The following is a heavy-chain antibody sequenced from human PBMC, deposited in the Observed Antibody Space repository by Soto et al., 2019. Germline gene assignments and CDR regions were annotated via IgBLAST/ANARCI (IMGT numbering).Heavy chain of an antibody. Sequence: SETLSLTCTVSGGSISSGDYYWSWIRQPPGKGLEWIAYIYYSGNTYYNPSLKSRVTISLDTSKNQFSLVLSSVTAADTAVYYCARGRLVLRYFDRPSYYFDYWGQGTLVTVSS. D-gene: IGHD3-9*01. J-gene: IGHJ4*02. CDR1: GGSISSGDYY. CDR3: ARGRLVLRYFDRPSYYFDY. CDR2: IYYSGNT. V-gene: IGHV4-30-4*01.